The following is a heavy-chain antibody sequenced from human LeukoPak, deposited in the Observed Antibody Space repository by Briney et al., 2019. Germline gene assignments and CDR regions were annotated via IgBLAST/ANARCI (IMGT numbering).Heavy chain of an antibody. CDR2: ISYDGSNK. J-gene: IGHJ4*02. D-gene: IGHD2-2*01. CDR3: ARDMGRDIVVVPAAIGDY. CDR1: GFTFSSYA. Sequence: PGGSLRLSCAASGFTFSSYAMHWVRQAPGKGLEWVAVISYDGSNKYYADSVKGRFTISRDNSKNTLYLQMNSLRAEDTAVYYCARDMGRDIVVVPAAIGDYWGQGTLVTVSS. V-gene: IGHV3-30*04.